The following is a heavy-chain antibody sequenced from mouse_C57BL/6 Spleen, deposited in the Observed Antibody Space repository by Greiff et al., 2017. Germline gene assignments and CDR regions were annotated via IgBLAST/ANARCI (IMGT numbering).Heavy chain of an antibody. D-gene: IGHD6-1*01. V-gene: IGHV3-6*01. CDR2: ISYDGSN. Sequence: EVQLMESGPGLVKPSQSLSLTCSVTGYSITSGYYWNWIRPFPGNQLEWMGYISYDGSNNYYTSLKNRISINRDTSKNHFFLMLNSLTHENTATYCCARDRGGASWSGLAYWGQGTLVTVSA. J-gene: IGHJ3*01. CDR3: ARDRGGASWSGLAY. CDR1: GYSITSGYY.